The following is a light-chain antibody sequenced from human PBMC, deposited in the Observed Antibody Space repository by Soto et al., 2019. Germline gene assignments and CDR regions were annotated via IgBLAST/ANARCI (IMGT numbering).Light chain of an antibody. J-gene: IGLJ2*01. Sequence: QSALTQPASVSGSPGQSITISCTGTSSDIGGYDYVSWFQQHPGKAPKLMLYEVTNRPSRVSNRVSGSKSGNTASLTISGLQAEDEAHYYCSSYRSSNTVVFGGGTKVTVL. CDR2: EVT. CDR3: SSYRSSNTVV. CDR1: SSDIGGYDY. V-gene: IGLV2-14*01.